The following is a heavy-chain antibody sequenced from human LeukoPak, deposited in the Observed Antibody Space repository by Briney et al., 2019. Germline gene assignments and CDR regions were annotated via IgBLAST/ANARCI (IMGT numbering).Heavy chain of an antibody. CDR1: GYTFTSYT. D-gene: IGHD3-16*02. V-gene: IGHV1-18*04. CDR2: ISAYNGNT. CDR3: ARGHDFVWGSYRTSFDY. J-gene: IGHJ4*02. Sequence: ASVKVSCKASGYTFTSYTIPWVRQAPGQGREGMGWISAYNGNTNYAQKFQDGVTMTTDTSTSTAYMELRSLRSDDTAVYYCARGHDFVWGSYRTSFDYWGQGTLVTVSS.